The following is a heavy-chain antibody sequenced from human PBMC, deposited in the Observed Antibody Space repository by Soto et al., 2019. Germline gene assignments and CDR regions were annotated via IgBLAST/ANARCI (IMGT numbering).Heavy chain of an antibody. CDR3: ARDSYYDILTGYLLRWNWFDP. V-gene: IGHV1-3*01. CDR1: GYTFTSYA. Sequence: QVQLVQSGAEVKKPGASVKVSCKASGYTFTSYAMHWVRQAPGQRLEWMGWINAGNGNTKYSQKFQGRVTITRDTSASTAYMELSSLRSEDTAVYYCARDSYYDILTGYLLRWNWFDPWGQGTLVTVSS. D-gene: IGHD3-9*01. CDR2: INAGNGNT. J-gene: IGHJ5*02.